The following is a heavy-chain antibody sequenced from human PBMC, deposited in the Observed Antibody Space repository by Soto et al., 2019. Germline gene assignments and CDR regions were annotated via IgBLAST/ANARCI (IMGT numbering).Heavy chain of an antibody. V-gene: IGHV2-5*01. J-gene: IGHJ4*02. CDR1: GFSVATTGVG. D-gene: IGHD4-4*01. CDR2: IYWNDDK. Sequence: QITLKASGPTLVKPTATLTLTCTFSGFSVATTGVGVGWVRQPPGKALEFLAVIYWNDDKRYSPSLRNRLTITKDASRNQVVHKMTDMDPVDTATYYCAHIDYTVDLKHPLDYWGQGTPVTVSP. CDR3: AHIDYTVDLKHPLDY.